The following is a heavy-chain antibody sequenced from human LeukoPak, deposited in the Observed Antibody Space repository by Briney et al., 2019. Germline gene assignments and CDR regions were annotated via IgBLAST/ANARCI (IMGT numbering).Heavy chain of an antibody. CDR1: GGSISSGSYY. Sequence: PSETLSLTCTVSGGSISSGSYYWSWIRQPAGKGLEWIGRIYTSGSTNYNPSLKSRVTISVDTSKNQFSLKLSSVTAADTAVYYCARGVGGRYYDILTGCYPYYFDYWGQGTLVTVSS. J-gene: IGHJ4*02. V-gene: IGHV4-61*02. CDR3: ARGVGGRYYDILTGCYPYYFDY. D-gene: IGHD3-9*01. CDR2: IYTSGST.